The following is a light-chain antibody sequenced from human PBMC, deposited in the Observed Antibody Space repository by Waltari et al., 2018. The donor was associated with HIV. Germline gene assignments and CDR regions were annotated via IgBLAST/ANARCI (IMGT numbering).Light chain of an antibody. J-gene: IGKJ4*01. CDR2: DAS. Sequence: EIVLTQSPATLPLSPGERATLSCRARQTVSSFLDWYQQKPGQAPRLLIYDASNRATGIPARFSGSGSGTDFTLTISSLEPEDFAVYYSQQRSDWPLTFGGWTKVEIK. CDR3: QQRSDWPLT. CDR1: QTVSSF. V-gene: IGKV3-11*01.